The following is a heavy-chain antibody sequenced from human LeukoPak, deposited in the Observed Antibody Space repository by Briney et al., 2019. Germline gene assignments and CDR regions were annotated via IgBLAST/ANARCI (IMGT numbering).Heavy chain of an antibody. V-gene: IGHV4-61*02. Sequence: SQTLSLTCTVSGGSISSGSYYWSWIRQPAGKGLEWIGRIYTSGSTNYNPSLKSRVTISVDTSKNQFSLKLSSVTAADTAVYYCARDHDFWSGYYSTGWFDPWGQGTLVTVSS. CDR2: IYTSGST. D-gene: IGHD3-3*01. CDR3: ARDHDFWSGYYSTGWFDP. CDR1: GGSISSGSYY. J-gene: IGHJ5*02.